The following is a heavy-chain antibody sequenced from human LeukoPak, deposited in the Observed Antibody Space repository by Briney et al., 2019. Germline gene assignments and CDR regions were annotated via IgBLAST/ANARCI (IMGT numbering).Heavy chain of an antibody. Sequence: PGRSLRLSCAASGFTFSSYGMHWVRQAPGKGLEWVAVIWYDGSNKYYADSVKGRFTISRDNSKNTLYLQMNSLRGEDTAVYYCAKVSQWGNSRWYEGDWGQGTLVTVSS. CDR3: AKVSQWGNSRWYEGD. J-gene: IGHJ4*02. V-gene: IGHV3-33*06. CDR1: GFTFSSYG. D-gene: IGHD6-13*01. CDR2: IWYDGSNK.